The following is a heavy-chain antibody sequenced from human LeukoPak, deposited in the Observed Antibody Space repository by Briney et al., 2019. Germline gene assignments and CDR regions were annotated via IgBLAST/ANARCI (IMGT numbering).Heavy chain of an antibody. CDR2: IRNKGESYTT. Sequence: PGGSLRLSCAASGFTFSDRHMDWVRQAPGKGLEWVGRIRNKGESYTTEYVASVKGRFTISRDDSKNSLYLQLDSLKTEDTAIYYCSSLATSFLSSGYWGQGTLVTVSS. CDR3: SSLATSFLSSGY. D-gene: IGHD1-26*01. CDR1: GFTFSDRH. V-gene: IGHV3-72*01. J-gene: IGHJ4*02.